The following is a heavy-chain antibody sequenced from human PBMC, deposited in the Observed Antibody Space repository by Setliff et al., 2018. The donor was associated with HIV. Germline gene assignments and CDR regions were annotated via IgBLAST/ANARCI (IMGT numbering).Heavy chain of an antibody. J-gene: IGHJ4*02. V-gene: IGHV4-31*03. CDR3: ARGGGTGSFDY. CDR2: MYHGGST. D-gene: IGHD3-16*01. CDR1: GVSITTDGYY. Sequence: PSETLSLTCSVSGVSITTDGYYWSWIRHYPGKGLEWIGYMYHGGSTYYNASLASRLIMSLDPSKNQFSLKLSSVTAADTAVYYCARGGGTGSFDYWGQGTLVTVSS.